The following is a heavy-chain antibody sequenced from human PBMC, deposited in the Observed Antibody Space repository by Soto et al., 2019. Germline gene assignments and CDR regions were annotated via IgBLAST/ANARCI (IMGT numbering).Heavy chain of an antibody. CDR1: GGSFSGYY. CDR3: ARGWGRIFDY. J-gene: IGHJ4*02. Sequence: SETLSLTWAVYGGSFSGYYWSCIRQPPGKGLEWIGEINHSGSTNYNPSLKSRVTISVDTSKNQFSLKLSSVTAADTAVYYCARGWGRIFDYWGQGTLVTVSS. CDR2: INHSGST. D-gene: IGHD7-27*01. V-gene: IGHV4-34*01.